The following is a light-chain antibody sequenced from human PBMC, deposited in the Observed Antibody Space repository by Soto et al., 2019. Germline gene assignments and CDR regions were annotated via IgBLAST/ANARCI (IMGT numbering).Light chain of an antibody. V-gene: IGKV3-20*01. CDR1: ATVTMGY. CDR3: QLYGSSSKK. J-gene: IGKJ1*01. Sequence: LTHSPDTLSLSPWERSTLSCRASATVTMGYLAWYQPTPPQAPRPLIYAASTGATGIPDRFSGSGSGTDLPLSISRLETEDFAVYFCQLYGSSSKKFGQGTKVDI. CDR2: AAS.